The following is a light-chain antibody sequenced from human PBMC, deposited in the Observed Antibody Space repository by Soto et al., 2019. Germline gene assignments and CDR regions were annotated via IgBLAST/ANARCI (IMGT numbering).Light chain of an antibody. J-gene: IGLJ1*01. Sequence: QAVRTQPASVSGSPGQSITISCTGTSSDVGGYKYVSWYQRHPGKAPKLLIYEVSNRPSGISNSFSESKSDHTASLTIYGLRAEDDADYYCSSYRRGDLYVRGTGITV. V-gene: IGLV2-14*01. CDR2: EVS. CDR3: SSYRRGDLYV. CDR1: SSDVGGYKY.